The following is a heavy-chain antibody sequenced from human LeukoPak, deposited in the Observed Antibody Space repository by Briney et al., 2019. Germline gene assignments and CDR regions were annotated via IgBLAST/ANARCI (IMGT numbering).Heavy chain of an antibody. D-gene: IGHD2-15*01. CDR3: ARRYCSGNSCYFDY. J-gene: IGHJ4*02. CDR2: IYHSGGT. V-gene: IGHV4-38-2*02. Sequence: PSETLSLTCTVSGYSISSGYYWGWIRPPPGKGLEGIGNIYHSGGTYYNPSLKSRVTISVDTSKNQFSLKLSSVTAADTAVFYCARRYCSGNSCYFDYWGQGALVTVSS. CDR1: GYSISSGYY.